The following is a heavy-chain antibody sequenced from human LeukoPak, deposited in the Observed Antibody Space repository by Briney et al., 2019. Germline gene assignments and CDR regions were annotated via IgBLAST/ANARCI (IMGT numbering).Heavy chain of an antibody. Sequence: PGGSLRLSCAASGFNFGSYGMHWVRQAPGKGLEWVAVISYDGSNKYYADSVKGRFTISRDNSKNTLYLQMNSLRAEDTAVYYCAKVPLTYSSSPYYFDYWGQGTLVTVSS. V-gene: IGHV3-30*18. J-gene: IGHJ4*02. D-gene: IGHD6-6*01. CDR2: ISYDGSNK. CDR3: AKVPLTYSSSPYYFDY. CDR1: GFNFGSYG.